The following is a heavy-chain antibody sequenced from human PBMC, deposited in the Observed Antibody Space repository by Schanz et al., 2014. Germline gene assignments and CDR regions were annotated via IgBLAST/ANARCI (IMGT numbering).Heavy chain of an antibody. J-gene: IGHJ4*02. CDR1: GYTFTSYY. CDR3: ATGPHIVVAFDY. CDR2: INPSGGST. Sequence: QVQLAQSGAEVKKPGASVKVSCKASGYTFTSYYMHWVRQAPGQGLEWMGIINPSGGSTSYAQKFQGRVTMTRDTSTSTVYMELRSLTSEDTAVYYCATGPHIVVAFDYWGQGTLVTVSS. V-gene: IGHV1-46*01. D-gene: IGHD2-21*01.